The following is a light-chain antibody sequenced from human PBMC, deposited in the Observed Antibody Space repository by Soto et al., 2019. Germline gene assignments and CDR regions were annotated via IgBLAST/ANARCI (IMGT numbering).Light chain of an antibody. CDR2: EAT. CDR3: CSFAGSNSWV. V-gene: IGLV2-23*01. Sequence: QSALTQPASVSGSPGQSITISSTGSSSDVGTYDLVSWYQHHPGAAPKLMIYEATRRPSGISNRFSGSKSGNTASLTISGLQAEDEADYYCCSFAGSNSWVFGGGTKLTVL. CDR1: SSDVGTYDL. J-gene: IGLJ3*02.